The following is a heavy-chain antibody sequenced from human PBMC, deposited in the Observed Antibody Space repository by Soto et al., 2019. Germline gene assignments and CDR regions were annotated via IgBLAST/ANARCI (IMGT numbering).Heavy chain of an antibody. Sequence: EVQLVESGGGLVQPGGSLRLSCAGSGFTFSSYAMHWVRKAPGKGLEYVSVISSNGDNTDYANSVKGRFTISRDNSKNTLYLQMGSLRVEDMAVYYCARRIPFGYGMDVWGQGTTVTVSS. D-gene: IGHD2-21*01. CDR2: ISSNGDNT. J-gene: IGHJ6*02. CDR1: GFTFSSYA. V-gene: IGHV3-64*01. CDR3: ARRIPFGYGMDV.